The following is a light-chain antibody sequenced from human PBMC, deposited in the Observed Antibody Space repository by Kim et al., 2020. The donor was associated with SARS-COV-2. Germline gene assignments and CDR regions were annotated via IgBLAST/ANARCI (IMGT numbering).Light chain of an antibody. Sequence: SPGEAATVDSSARQSVASNCIAWCQQKPGQHPRLLICGASSRATGIPDRFRGSWSETDFILAISRLDPGDFAVYYCQHYGNSPLTFGGGTKVDIK. V-gene: IGKV3-20*01. J-gene: IGKJ4*01. CDR3: QHYGNSPLT. CDR2: GAS. CDR1: QSVASNC.